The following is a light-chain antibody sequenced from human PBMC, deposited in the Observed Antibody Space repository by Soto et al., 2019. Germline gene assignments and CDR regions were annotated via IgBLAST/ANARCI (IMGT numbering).Light chain of an antibody. CDR3: QQRGNWPPT. J-gene: IGKJ1*01. CDR2: DAS. CDR1: QSVSSY. V-gene: IGKV3-11*01. Sequence: EIVLTQSPATLSLSPGERATLSCRASQSVSSYLAWYQQKPGQAPRLLIYDASYMATGIPARFSGSGSGTDFTLTISSLEPEDFAVYYCQQRGNWPPTFGQGTKVEIK.